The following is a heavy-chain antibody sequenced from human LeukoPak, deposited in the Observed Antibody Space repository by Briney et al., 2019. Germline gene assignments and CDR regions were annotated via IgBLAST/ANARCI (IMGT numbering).Heavy chain of an antibody. V-gene: IGHV3-23*01. D-gene: IGHD6-13*01. CDR2: ISGSGGST. J-gene: IGHJ4*02. Sequence: GGSLRLSSAASGFTFSSYAMSWVRQAPGKGLEWVSTISGSGGSTYYADSVKGRFTISRDNSKNTLYLQMNSLRAEDTAVYYCARVGKSSWFGEDWGQGTLISVSS. CDR1: GFTFSSYA. CDR3: ARVGKSSWFGED.